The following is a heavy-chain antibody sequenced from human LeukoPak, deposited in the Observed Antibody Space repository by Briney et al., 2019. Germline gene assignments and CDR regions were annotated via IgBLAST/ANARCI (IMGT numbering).Heavy chain of an antibody. CDR2: ISGGGGIT. CDR3: AKYGVDCSSTSCYPLYYMDV. J-gene: IGHJ6*03. V-gene: IGHV3-23*01. CDR1: GFTFDSYA. D-gene: IGHD2-2*01. Sequence: GGSLSLSCAASGFTFDSYAMTWVRQAPGKGLEWVSSISGGGGITNYADSVKGRFTISRDNSKHTLFLQMNSLRAEDTAVYYCAKYGVDCSSTSCYPLYYMDVWGEGTTVTVSS.